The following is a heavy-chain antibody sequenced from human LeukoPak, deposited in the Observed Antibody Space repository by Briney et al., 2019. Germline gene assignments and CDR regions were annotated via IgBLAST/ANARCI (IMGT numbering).Heavy chain of an antibody. V-gene: IGHV3-53*01. CDR1: GFTVSSNY. CDR2: IYSGGST. CDR3: AKRGVVIRVILVGFHKEAYYFDS. J-gene: IGHJ4*02. Sequence: PGGSLRLSCAASGFTVSSNYMSWVRQAPGKGLEWVSVIYSGGSTYYADSVEGRFTISRDNPKNTLYLQMNSLRAEDTAVYFCAKRGVVIRVILVGFHKEAYYFDSWGQGALVTVSS. D-gene: IGHD3-22*01.